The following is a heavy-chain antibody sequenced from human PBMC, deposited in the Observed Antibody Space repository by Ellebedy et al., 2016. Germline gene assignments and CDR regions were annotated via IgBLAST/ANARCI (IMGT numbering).Heavy chain of an antibody. Sequence: ASVKVSXXASGYTFTGYYMHWVRQAPGQGLEWMGWINPNSDGTNYAQKFQGRVTMTRDTSISTAYMELRSLRSDDTAVYYCARDTPYYDFWSGSGRYYYMDVWGKGTTVTVSS. CDR1: GYTFTGYY. CDR2: INPNSDGT. V-gene: IGHV1-2*02. J-gene: IGHJ6*03. D-gene: IGHD3-3*01. CDR3: ARDTPYYDFWSGSGRYYYMDV.